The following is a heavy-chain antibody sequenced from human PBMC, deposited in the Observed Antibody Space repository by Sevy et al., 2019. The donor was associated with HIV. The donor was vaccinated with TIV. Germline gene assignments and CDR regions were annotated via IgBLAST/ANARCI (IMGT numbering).Heavy chain of an antibody. J-gene: IGHJ4*02. Sequence: GGSLRLSCVASGFNFNIYSTSWVRQAPGKRLEWVSTLSFGCGRINHADSVQGRFTMSRDDSKKTVYLEMNSLRPEDTAVYYCAREGCTKPHDYWGQGTLVTVS. D-gene: IGHD2-8*01. V-gene: IGHV3-23*01. CDR3: AREGCTKPHDY. CDR2: LSFGCGRI. CDR1: GFNFNIYS.